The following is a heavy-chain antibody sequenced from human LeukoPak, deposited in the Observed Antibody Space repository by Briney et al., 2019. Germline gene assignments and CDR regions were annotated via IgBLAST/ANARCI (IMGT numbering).Heavy chain of an antibody. CDR1: GYTFTGYY. CDR2: INPNTGGT. J-gene: IGHJ2*01. D-gene: IGHD4-17*01. Sequence: GASVRVSCKASGYTFTGYYMHWVRQAPGQGLEWMGWINPNTGGTHFPQKFLGRVTMTSDTSISTTYMELTRLRSDDTAIYYCATVGGDYPPLLDWYFDLWGRGTLVSVSS. CDR3: ATVGGDYPPLLDWYFDL. V-gene: IGHV1-2*02.